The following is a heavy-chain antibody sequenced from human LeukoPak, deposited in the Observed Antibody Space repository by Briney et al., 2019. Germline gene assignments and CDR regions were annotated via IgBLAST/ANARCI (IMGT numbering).Heavy chain of an antibody. Sequence: ASVKVSCKASGYTFTGYYMHWVRQAPGQGLEWMGWINPNSGGTNYAQKFQGRVTMTRDTSISTAYMELSRLRSDDTAVYYCARDWTVAGNYYFDYWGQGTLVTVSS. V-gene: IGHV1-2*02. J-gene: IGHJ4*02. CDR2: INPNSGGT. CDR3: ARDWTVAGNYYFDY. CDR1: GYTFTGYY. D-gene: IGHD6-19*01.